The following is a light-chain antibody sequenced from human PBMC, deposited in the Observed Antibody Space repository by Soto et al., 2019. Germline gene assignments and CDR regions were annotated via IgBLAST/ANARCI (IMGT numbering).Light chain of an antibody. V-gene: IGLV1-40*01. CDR2: GNS. Sequence: QPVLTQPPSVSGAPGQRVTISCTGSSSNIGAGYDVHWYQQLPGIAPKLLIYGNSNRPSGVPDRFSGSKSGTSASLAITGLQAEDEADYYCQSYDSNLDVVFGGGTKLTVL. CDR3: QSYDSNLDVV. J-gene: IGLJ2*01. CDR1: SSNIGAGYD.